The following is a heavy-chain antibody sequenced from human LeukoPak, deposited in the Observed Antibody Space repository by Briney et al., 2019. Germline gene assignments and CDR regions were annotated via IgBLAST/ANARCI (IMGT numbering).Heavy chain of an antibody. CDR2: MNPNSGNT. Sequence: ASVKVSCKASGYTFTSYDINWVRQAPGQGLEWMGWMNPNSGNTGYAQKFQGRVTITRNTSISTAYMELSSLRSEDTAVYYCARGYDYVWGSYPVDYWGQGTLVTVSS. V-gene: IGHV1-8*03. CDR1: GYTFTSYD. D-gene: IGHD3-16*02. CDR3: ARGYDYVWGSYPVDY. J-gene: IGHJ4*02.